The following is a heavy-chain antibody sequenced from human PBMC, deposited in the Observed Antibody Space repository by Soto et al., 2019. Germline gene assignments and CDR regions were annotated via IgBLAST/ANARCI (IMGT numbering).Heavy chain of an antibody. Sequence: GGSMRLACAASGFTFCSYGIHGVRQAPGEGLEWVSTTTDTDGDRKYADSVRGRFTISRDNSKNTLYLQMRSLRAEDSAVYFCARGSRDSYPGSRIFDLWGRGTRVTGS. CDR1: GFTFCSYG. CDR3: ARGSRDSYPGSRIFDL. D-gene: IGHD3-10*01. CDR2: TTDTDGDR. J-gene: IGHJ4*02. V-gene: IGHV3-23*01.